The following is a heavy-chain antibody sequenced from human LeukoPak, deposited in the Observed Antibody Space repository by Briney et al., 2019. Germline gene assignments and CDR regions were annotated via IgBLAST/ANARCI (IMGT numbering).Heavy chain of an antibody. CDR1: GYTFTGFY. V-gene: IGHV1-2*02. CDR2: INPNSGGT. Sequence: ASVKVSCKTSGYTFTGFYMHWVRQAPGQGLEWMGRINPNSGGTNYAQKFQGRVTMTRDTSISTGYMELSRLTSDDTAIYYCARKGDGYTFGYWGQGTLVTVSS. D-gene: IGHD5-24*01. CDR3: ARKGDGYTFGY. J-gene: IGHJ4*02.